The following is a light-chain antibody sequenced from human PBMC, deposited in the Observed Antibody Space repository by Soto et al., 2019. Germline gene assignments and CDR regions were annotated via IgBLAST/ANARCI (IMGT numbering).Light chain of an antibody. CDR3: QQYGCSPPT. CDR1: QCVSKNF. CDR2: GAS. Sequence: EIVLTQSPGTLSLSPGERATLSSRASQCVSKNFLAWYQQKPGQAPRLLISGASNRATGIPDRFSGSGSGTDFSLTIDRLEPEDLAVYFCQQYGCSPPTFGGGTNVAIK. V-gene: IGKV3-20*01. J-gene: IGKJ4*01.